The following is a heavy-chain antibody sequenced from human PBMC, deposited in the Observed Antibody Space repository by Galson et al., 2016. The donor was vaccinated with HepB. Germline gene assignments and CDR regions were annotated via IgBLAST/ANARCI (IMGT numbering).Heavy chain of an antibody. CDR1: GFNFRTYA. Sequence: SLRLSCAASGFNFRTYAMHWVRQAPGKGLEWVAVISYDGNNKYYAHSVEGRVTISRDNSKNTLYLQMRSLRAEDTAVYYCARNRLGWSLLEAIDSWGQGTLVTVAS. V-gene: IGHV3-30-3*01. D-gene: IGHD2-15*01. CDR3: ARNRLGWSLLEAIDS. CDR2: ISYDGNNK. J-gene: IGHJ4*02.